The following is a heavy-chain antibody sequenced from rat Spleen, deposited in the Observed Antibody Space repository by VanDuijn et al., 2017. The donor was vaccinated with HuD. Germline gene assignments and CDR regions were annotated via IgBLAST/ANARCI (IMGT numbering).Heavy chain of an antibody. CDR1: GYSITSNY. D-gene: IGHD1-12*01. Sequence: EVQLQESGPGLVKPSQSLSLTCSVTGYSITSNYWAWIRKFPGNKMEWMGYISYSGSTSYNPSLKSRISVTRDTSKNQFFLQLNSVTTEDTATYYCARSDFYGTWRPFAYWGQGTLVTVSS. V-gene: IGHV3-1*01. CDR2: ISYSGST. J-gene: IGHJ3*01. CDR3: ARSDFYGTWRPFAY.